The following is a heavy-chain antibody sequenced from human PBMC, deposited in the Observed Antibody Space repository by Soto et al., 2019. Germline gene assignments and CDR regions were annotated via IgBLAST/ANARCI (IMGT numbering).Heavy chain of an antibody. CDR1: GGCISSGGRY. D-gene: IGHD2-15*01. CDR2: IFYSGGT. J-gene: IGHJ3*02. V-gene: IGHV4-31*03. CDR3: AGSHGCSGGSCDAFDI. Sequence: QVQLQESGPGLVKPSQTLSLTCTVSGGCISSGGRYWSWIRQHPGKGLEWIGHIFYSGGTYYNPSLKSRVSFAVDTSNNQFSLRLTSVTTADTAVFYCAGSHGCSGGSCDAFDIWGQGTMVTVSS.